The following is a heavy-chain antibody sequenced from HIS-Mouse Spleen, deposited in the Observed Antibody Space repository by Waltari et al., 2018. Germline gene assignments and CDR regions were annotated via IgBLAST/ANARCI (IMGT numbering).Heavy chain of an antibody. V-gene: IGHV4-39*07. CDR3: AREIPYSSSWYDWYFDL. Sequence: QLQLQESGPGLVKPSETLSLTCTVSGCSISSSSYYWGWIRQPPGKGLGWIGSIYYSGRTYYNPSLKSRVTISVDTSKNQFSLKLSSVTAADTAVYYCAREIPYSSSWYDWYFDLWGRGTLVTVSS. CDR1: GCSISSSSYY. J-gene: IGHJ2*01. CDR2: IYYSGRT. D-gene: IGHD6-13*01.